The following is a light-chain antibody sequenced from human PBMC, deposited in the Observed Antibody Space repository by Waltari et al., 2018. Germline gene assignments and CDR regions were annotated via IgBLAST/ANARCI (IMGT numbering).Light chain of an antibody. CDR2: GRN. CDR3: NSRDTSGNRVI. Sequence: SSGLTQDPAVSVALGQTVRITCQGDSLRSYHASWYQQKPGQSPLLVVYGRNNRPSGIRDRFSASSSGNTDFLTITGAQAEDEAVYYCNSRDTSGNRVIFGGGTKLTV. CDR1: SLRSYH. V-gene: IGLV3-19*01. J-gene: IGLJ2*01.